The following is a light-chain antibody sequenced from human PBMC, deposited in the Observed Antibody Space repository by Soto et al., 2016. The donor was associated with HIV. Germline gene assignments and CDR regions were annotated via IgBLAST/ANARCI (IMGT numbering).Light chain of an antibody. Sequence: AIQMTQSPSSLSASVGDRVTITCRASQDIRNELGWYQQKPGKAPKLLIYAASSLGGEVPSRFSGSGSGTDFTLTISSLQPEDSASYFCLQDYDRPYTFGQGTKLEIK. CDR3: LQDYDRPYT. CDR2: AAS. J-gene: IGKJ2*01. CDR1: QDIRNE. V-gene: IGKV1-6*01.